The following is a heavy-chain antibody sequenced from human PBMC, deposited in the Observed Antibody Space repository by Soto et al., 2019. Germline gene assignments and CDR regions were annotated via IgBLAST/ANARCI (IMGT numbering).Heavy chain of an antibody. CDR3: ARPVGVEKQPVHDGFPI. CDR2: IHYSGYT. J-gene: IGHJ3*02. Sequence: PSETLSLTCTVSGGSISTTNYYWGWIRQPPGKGLEWIGTIHYSGYTYYNPSLKNRVTISVDTSKNQFSLKLTSVTAADTAIYYCARPVGVEKQPVHDGFPIWGQGTLVTV. V-gene: IGHV4-39*01. CDR1: GGSISTTNYY. D-gene: IGHD6-13*01.